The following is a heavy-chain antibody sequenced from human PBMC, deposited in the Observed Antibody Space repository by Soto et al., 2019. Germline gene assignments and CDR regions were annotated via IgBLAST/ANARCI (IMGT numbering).Heavy chain of an antibody. CDR2: INPNSGDT. CDR1: GYAFTGYY. CDR3: ATRYSYVHF. D-gene: IGHD5-18*01. J-gene: IGHJ4*02. V-gene: IGHV1-2*02. Sequence: ASVKVSCKSSGYAFTGYYIHWVRQAPGQGLEWMGWINPNSGDTNYAQKFQGRVTMTRDTSFSTAYVELSSLRSDDTAVYYCATRYSYVHFWGQGTLVTVPA.